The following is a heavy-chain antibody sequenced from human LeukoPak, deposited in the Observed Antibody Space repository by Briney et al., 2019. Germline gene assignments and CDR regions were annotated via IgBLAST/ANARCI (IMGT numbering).Heavy chain of an antibody. D-gene: IGHD3-10*01. CDR2: IIPIFGTA. CDR1: GGTFSSYA. Sequence: GASVKVSCKASGGTFSSYAISWVRQAPGQGLEWMGGIIPIFGTANYAQKFQGRVTITTDESTSTAYMELSSLRSEDTAVYYCARGWFEMSRAFDAFDIWGQGTMVTVSS. V-gene: IGHV1-69*05. J-gene: IGHJ3*02. CDR3: ARGWFEMSRAFDAFDI.